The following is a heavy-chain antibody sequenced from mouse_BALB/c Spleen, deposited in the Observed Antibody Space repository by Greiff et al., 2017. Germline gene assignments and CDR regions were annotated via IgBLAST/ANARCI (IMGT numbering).Heavy chain of an antibody. J-gene: IGHJ1*01. CDR2: IYPGDGDT. V-gene: IGHV1-87*01. CDR3: ERGNYRYDNWYFDV. CDR1: GYTFTSYW. Sequence: QVQLQQSGAELARPGASVKLSCKASGYTFTSYWLPWVKQRPGQGLEWIGAIYPGDGDTRYTQKFKGKATLTADNSSSTACMQLSSLASADSAVYYSERGNYRYDNWYFDVWGAGTTVTVSA. D-gene: IGHD2-14*01.